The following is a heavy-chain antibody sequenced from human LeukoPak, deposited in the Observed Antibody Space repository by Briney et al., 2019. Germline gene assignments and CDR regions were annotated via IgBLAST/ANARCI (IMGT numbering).Heavy chain of an antibody. J-gene: IGHJ4*02. Sequence: SETLSLTCIVSGGSISGYYWSWIRQPPGKGLEWIGSIYYSGSTDYNPSLKSRVIISVDTSKNQFSLSLISVTAADTAVYYCARGGVPAAKSFDYWGQGTLVTVSS. V-gene: IGHV4-59*01. CDR1: GGSISGYY. CDR2: IYYSGST. D-gene: IGHD2-2*01. CDR3: ARGGVPAAKSFDY.